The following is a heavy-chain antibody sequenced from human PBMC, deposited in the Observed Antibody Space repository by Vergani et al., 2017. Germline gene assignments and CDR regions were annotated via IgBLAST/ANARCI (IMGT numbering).Heavy chain of an antibody. J-gene: IGHJ3*02. CDR2: INPNSGGT. CDR1: GYTFTGYY. Sequence: QVQLVQSGAEVKKPGASVKVSCKASGYTFTGYYMHWVRQAPGQGLEWMGWINPNSGGTNYAQKFQGRVTITADESTSTAYMELSSLRSEDTAVYYCARVFDYGDYSVFGDIWGQGTMVTVSS. D-gene: IGHD4-17*01. V-gene: IGHV1-2*02. CDR3: ARVFDYGDYSVFGDI.